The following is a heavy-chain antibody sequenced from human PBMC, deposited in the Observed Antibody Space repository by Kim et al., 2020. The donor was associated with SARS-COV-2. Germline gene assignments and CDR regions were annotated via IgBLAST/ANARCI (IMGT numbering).Heavy chain of an antibody. D-gene: IGHD6-19*01. Sequence: GGSLRLSCAASGFTFSDSYMSWIRQAPGKGLQWASYISSSGTYTNYTDSVKGRFTISRDNAKNTLYLQMNSLRAEDTAVYFCARGTVRSGRFDIWGQG. V-gene: IGHV3-11*05. CDR2: ISSSGTYT. CDR1: GFTFSDSY. CDR3: ARGTVRSGRFDI. J-gene: IGHJ4*02.